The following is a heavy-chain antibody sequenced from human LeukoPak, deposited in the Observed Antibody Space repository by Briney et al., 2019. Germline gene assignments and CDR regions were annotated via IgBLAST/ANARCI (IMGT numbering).Heavy chain of an antibody. CDR3: APWDYDSSGYPRSLFDP. Sequence: SETLSLTCAVYGGSLRVYYWSWIRQPPGKGLEWIGEINHSGSTNYNPSLKSRVTISVDTSKNQFSLKLSSVTAADTAVYYCAPWDYDSSGYPRSLFDPWGQGTLVTVSS. J-gene: IGHJ5*02. V-gene: IGHV4-34*01. CDR1: GGSLRVYY. D-gene: IGHD3-22*01. CDR2: INHSGST.